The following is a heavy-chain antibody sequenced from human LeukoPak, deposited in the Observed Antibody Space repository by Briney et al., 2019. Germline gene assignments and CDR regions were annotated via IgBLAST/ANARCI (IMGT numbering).Heavy chain of an antibody. J-gene: IGHJ4*02. V-gene: IGHV4-59*08. D-gene: IGHD6-25*01. CDR2: VRFSGRN. Sequence: SETLFLTCTVSGDSIRNYYWSWIRQPPGKGLEWIGYVRFSGRNNYSPSLKRRVTMSVDTSQNQLFLRLTSVTAADTAFYYCARLANPYGGFHLDFWGQGTLVTVS. CDR1: GDSIRNYY. CDR3: ARLANPYGGFHLDF.